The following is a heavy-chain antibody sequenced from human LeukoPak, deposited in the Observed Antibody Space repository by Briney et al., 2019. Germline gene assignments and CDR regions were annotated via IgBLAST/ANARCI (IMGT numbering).Heavy chain of an antibody. CDR3: ARDHMSPGGFLNWFVP. J-gene: IGHJ5*02. V-gene: IGHV1-69*13. Sequence: GASVKVSCKASGGTFSSYAISWVRQAPGQGLEWMGRIIPIFGTANYAQKFQGRVTITADESTSTAYMELSSLRSEDTAVYYCARDHMSPGGFLNWFVPWGQGTLVTVSS. CDR2: IIPIFGTA. CDR1: GGTFSSYA. D-gene: IGHD1-26*01.